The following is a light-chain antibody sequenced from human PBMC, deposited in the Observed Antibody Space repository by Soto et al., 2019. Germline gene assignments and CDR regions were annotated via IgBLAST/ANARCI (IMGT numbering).Light chain of an antibody. CDR1: QSVNSN. Sequence: EIVMTQSPATLSASPGERATLSCRSSQSVNSNLAWYQQKPGQAPRLLIYDAFTRATGIPARFSGSGSGTEFTLTISSLQSEDFAVYYGQQYDNWPPLTFGGGTKVDIK. V-gene: IGKV3-15*01. CDR3: QQYDNWPPLT. CDR2: DAF. J-gene: IGKJ4*01.